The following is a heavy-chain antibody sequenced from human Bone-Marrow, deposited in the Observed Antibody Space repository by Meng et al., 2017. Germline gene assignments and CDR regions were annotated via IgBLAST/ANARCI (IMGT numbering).Heavy chain of an antibody. V-gene: IGHV3-9*03. CDR2: ISWNSGSI. J-gene: IGHJ6*02. Sequence: SLKISCAASGFTFDDYAMHWVRQAPGKGLEWVSGISWNSGSIGYADSVKGRFTISRDNAKNSLYLQMNSLIAEDMALYYCAKDITRYYYYGMDVWGQGTTVTVSS. CDR3: AKDITRYYYYGMDV. CDR1: GFTFDDYA.